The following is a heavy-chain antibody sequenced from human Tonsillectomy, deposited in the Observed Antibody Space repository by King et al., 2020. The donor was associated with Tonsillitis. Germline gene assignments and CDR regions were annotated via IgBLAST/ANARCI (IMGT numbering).Heavy chain of an antibody. D-gene: IGHD2-21*02. CDR1: GFTFSSYG. CDR3: ARRDVRKGGIVVGTAPYYYGMDV. CDR2: IWYDGSNK. V-gene: IGHV3-33*01. Sequence: VQLVESGGGVVQPGRSLRLSCAASGFTFSSYGMHWVRQAPGKGLEWVAVIWYDGSNKYYAESVKGRFTISRDNSKNTLYLQMNSLRAEDTAVYYCARRDVRKGGIVVGTAPYYYGMDVWGQGTTVTVSS. J-gene: IGHJ6*02.